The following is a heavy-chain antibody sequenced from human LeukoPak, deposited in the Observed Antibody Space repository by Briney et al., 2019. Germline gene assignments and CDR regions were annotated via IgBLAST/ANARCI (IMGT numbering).Heavy chain of an antibody. CDR2: INWNGVST. CDR3: ARDILYDSSGYYLDY. Sequence: GGSLGLSCAASGFTFDDYGMSWVRQAPGKGLEWVSGINWNGVSTGYVDSVKGRFTISRDNAKNSLYLQMNSLRAEDTALYYCARDILYDSSGYYLDYWGQGTLVTVSS. J-gene: IGHJ4*02. CDR1: GFTFDDYG. V-gene: IGHV3-20*04. D-gene: IGHD3-22*01.